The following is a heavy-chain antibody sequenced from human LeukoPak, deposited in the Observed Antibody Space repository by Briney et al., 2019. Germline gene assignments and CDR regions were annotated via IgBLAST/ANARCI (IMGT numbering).Heavy chain of an antibody. CDR1: SGSISTYDYY. J-gene: IGHJ4*02. Sequence: KPSETLSLTCTVSSGSISTYDYYWSWIRQPPGKGLEWIGYIYYSGSTNYNPSLKSRVTISVDTSKNQFSLKLSSVTAADTAVYYCASGQTSSGWSRIGYWGQGTLVTVSS. CDR3: ASGQTSSGWSRIGY. V-gene: IGHV4-61*08. CDR2: IYYSGST. D-gene: IGHD6-19*01.